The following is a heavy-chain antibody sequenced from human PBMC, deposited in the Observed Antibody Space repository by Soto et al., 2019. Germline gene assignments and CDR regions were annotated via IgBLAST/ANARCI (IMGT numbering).Heavy chain of an antibody. V-gene: IGHV4-30-4*08. CDR1: GDSIGSTDSY. Sequence: QVQLQESGPGLVEPSQTLSLTCTVSGDSIGSTDSYWSWIRRPPGKGLEWIGYIYYTGGTSYNPSPKRRRHLYHEKSTTHFSLTLTSVPAADTGMYYFDQGGSGWAQSFQPWGQGNLVAVSS. J-gene: IGHJ1*01. CDR2: IYYTGGT. CDR3: DQGGSGWAQSFQP. D-gene: IGHD6-25*01.